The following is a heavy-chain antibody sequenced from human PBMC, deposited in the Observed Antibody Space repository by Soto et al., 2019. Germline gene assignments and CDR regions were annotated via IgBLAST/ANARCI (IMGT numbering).Heavy chain of an antibody. CDR3: AHTWGLPFDY. J-gene: IGHJ4*02. CDR1: GFSLRTTGVG. CDR2: IYWNDDK. Sequence: QITLKESGPTLVKPTQTLTLTCSYSGFSLRTTGVGVGWIRQPPGKALEWLGIIYWNDDKRYNPSLESGFTLTSDISKSQVVLTMTNMEPVDTATYYCAHTWGLPFDYWGQGTLVIVSS. V-gene: IGHV2-5*01. D-gene: IGHD3-16*01.